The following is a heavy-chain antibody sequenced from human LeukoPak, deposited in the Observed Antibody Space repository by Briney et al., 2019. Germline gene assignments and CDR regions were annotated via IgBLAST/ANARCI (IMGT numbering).Heavy chain of an antibody. V-gene: IGHV3-72*01. D-gene: IGHD3-10*01. CDR3: ARGPSRVRGVYTGDH. J-gene: IGHJ4*02. Sequence: GGSLRLSCAACGFTFSDHHMDWVRQAPGKGLEWVGRVRDKARSYTTEYAASVKGRFTISRDESKNSLNLQMNSPKTEDTAVYYCARGPSRVRGVYTGDHWGQGNLVTVSS. CDR1: GFTFSDHH. CDR2: VRDKARSYTT.